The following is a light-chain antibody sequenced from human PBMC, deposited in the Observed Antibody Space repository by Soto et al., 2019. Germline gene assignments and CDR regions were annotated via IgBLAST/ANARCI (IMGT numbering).Light chain of an antibody. V-gene: IGLV1-47*01. J-gene: IGLJ3*02. CDR1: SSHIGSAY. CDR3: AAWDDSLNGLV. Sequence: QSVLTQPPSASGTPGQTVTISCSGSSSHIGSAYIYWYQYLPGTAPKLLIYRNNQRPSGVPDRFSASKSGTSASLAISGLRSEDEADYYCAAWDDSLNGLVFGGGTKLTVL. CDR2: RNN.